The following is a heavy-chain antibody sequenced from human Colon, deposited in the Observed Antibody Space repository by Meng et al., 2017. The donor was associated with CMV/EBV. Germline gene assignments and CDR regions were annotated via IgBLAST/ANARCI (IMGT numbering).Heavy chain of an antibody. CDR2: ISSTSSYI. V-gene: IGHV3-21*01. Sequence: GESLKISCAASGFTFSNCSMNWVRQAPGKGLEWVSSISSTSSYIYYADSVKGRFTISRDNAKNSLYLQMNSLRAEDTAVYYCARVGRYSSSSGDYWGQGTLVTVSS. CDR1: GFTFSNCS. J-gene: IGHJ4*02. CDR3: ARVGRYSSSSGDY. D-gene: IGHD6-6*01.